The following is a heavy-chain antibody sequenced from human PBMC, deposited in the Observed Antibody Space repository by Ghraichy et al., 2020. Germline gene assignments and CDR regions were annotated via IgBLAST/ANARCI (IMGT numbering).Heavy chain of an antibody. V-gene: IGHV4-34*01. J-gene: IGHJ6*03. Sequence: SETLSLTCAVYCGSFSYYYWNWIRQPPWKGLEWIGEIIHKGGTNYNPSLKSRVTISVDTSKNQFSLKLISVTAADTAVYYCARGPHLFAGSGTGWWAENYYYYYDRDVWGRGTTGTVSS. CDR2: IIHKGGT. D-gene: IGHD3-10*01. CDR1: CGSFSYYY. CDR3: ARGPHLFAGSGTGWWAENYYYYYDRDV.